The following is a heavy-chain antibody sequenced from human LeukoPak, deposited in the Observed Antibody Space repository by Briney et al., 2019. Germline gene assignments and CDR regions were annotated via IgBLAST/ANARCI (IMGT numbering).Heavy chain of an antibody. V-gene: IGHV4-59*08. Sequence: SETLSLTCTVSGGSISSYYWSWLRQPPGKGLEWIGHIYYSGSTNYNPSLKSRVTISVDTSKNQFSLKLSSVTAADTAVYYCARSYYYDSSGYSEPYYFDYWGQGTLVTVSS. D-gene: IGHD3-22*01. J-gene: IGHJ4*02. CDR2: IYYSGST. CDR3: ARSYYYDSSGYSEPYYFDY. CDR1: GGSISSYY.